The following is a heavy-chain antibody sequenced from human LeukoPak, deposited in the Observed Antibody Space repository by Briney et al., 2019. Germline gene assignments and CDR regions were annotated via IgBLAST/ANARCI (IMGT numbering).Heavy chain of an antibody. J-gene: IGHJ4*02. CDR3: ARRDSSSCIGY. D-gene: IGHD6-13*01. Sequence: PSETLSLTCTVSGGSISSYYWSWIRQPPGKGLDWIGYIYYSGSTNYNPSLKSRVTISVDTSKNQFSLKLSSVTAADTAVYYCARRDSSSCIGYWGQGTLVTVSS. CDR1: GGSISSYY. CDR2: IYYSGST. V-gene: IGHV4-59*08.